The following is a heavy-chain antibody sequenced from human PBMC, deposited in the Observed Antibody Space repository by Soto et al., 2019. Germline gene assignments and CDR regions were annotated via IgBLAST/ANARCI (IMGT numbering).Heavy chain of an antibody. CDR2: ISGSGGST. D-gene: IGHD6-13*01. CDR3: AKDLYSSSSPSYFDY. Sequence: EVQLLESGGGLVQPGGSLRLSCAASGFTFSSYAMSWVRQAPGKGLEWVSAISGSGGSTYYADSVKGRFTISSDNSKNTLYLQMNSLRAEDTAVYYCAKDLYSSSSPSYFDYWGQGTLVTVSS. V-gene: IGHV3-23*01. J-gene: IGHJ4*02. CDR1: GFTFSSYA.